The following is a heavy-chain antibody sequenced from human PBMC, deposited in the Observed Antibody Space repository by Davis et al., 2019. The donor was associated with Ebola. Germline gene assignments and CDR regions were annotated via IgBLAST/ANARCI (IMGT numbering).Heavy chain of an antibody. D-gene: IGHD2-2*02. J-gene: IGHJ6*02. V-gene: IGHV3-23*01. CDR2: ISGSGGST. CDR1: GFTFSSYA. Sequence: GGSLRLSCAASGFTFSSYAMSWVRQAPGKGLEWVSAISGSGGSTYYADSVKGRFTISRDNSKNTLYLQMNSLRAEDTAVYYCARDNPGYCSSTSCYSYYYYGMDVWGQGTTVTVSS. CDR3: ARDNPGYCSSTSCYSYYYYGMDV.